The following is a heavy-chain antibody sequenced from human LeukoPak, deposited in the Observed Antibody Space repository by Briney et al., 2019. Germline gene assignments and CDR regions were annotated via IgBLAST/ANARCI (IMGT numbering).Heavy chain of an antibody. Sequence: SETLSLTCTVSGGPMTSSYWSWIRQPPGKGLEWIGYIYYSGSTNYNPSLKSRVTISVDTSKNQFSLKLSSVTAADTALYYSSRDPTGNNRFDPWGQGTLVTVSS. CDR3: SRDPTGNNRFDP. D-gene: IGHD3-10*01. CDR2: IYYSGST. V-gene: IGHV4-59*01. CDR1: GGPMTSSY. J-gene: IGHJ5*02.